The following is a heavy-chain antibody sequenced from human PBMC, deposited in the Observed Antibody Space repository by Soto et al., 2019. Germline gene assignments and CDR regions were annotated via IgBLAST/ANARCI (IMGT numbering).Heavy chain of an antibody. CDR3: ARDGFGEMATNGAFDI. V-gene: IGHV4-61*01. D-gene: IGHD3-10*01. Sequence: PSETLSLTCTVSGGSLSSGSYYWSWIRQPPGKGLEWIGYIYYSGSTNYNPSLKSRVTISVDTSKNQFSLKLSSVTAAAPAVYYCARDGFGEMATNGAFDIWGQGTMVTVSS. CDR2: IYYSGST. J-gene: IGHJ3*02. CDR1: GGSLSSGSYY.